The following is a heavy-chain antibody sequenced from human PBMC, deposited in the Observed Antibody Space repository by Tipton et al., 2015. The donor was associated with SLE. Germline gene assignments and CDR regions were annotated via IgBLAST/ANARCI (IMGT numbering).Heavy chain of an antibody. V-gene: IGHV4-34*01. D-gene: IGHD2/OR15-2a*01. CDR3: ARALFLRPRAFDI. CDR1: GGSFSGYY. Sequence: GLVKPSETLSLTCAVYGGSFSGYYWSWIRQPPGKGLEWIGEVNHSGSTNYNPSLKSRVTISVDTSKNQFSLKLSSVTAADTAVYYWARALFLRPRAFDIWGQGTMVTVSS. J-gene: IGHJ3*02. CDR2: VNHSGST.